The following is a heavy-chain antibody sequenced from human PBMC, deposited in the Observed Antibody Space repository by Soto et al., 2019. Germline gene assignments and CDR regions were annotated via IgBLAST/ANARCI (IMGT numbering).Heavy chain of an antibody. CDR1: GYTFTRYT. V-gene: IGHV1-3*01. CDR2: INPDNGNT. Sequence: ASVKVSCKASGYTFTRYTMNSLRQAPGQRLEWMGWINPDNGNTKSSQKFQDRVIITRDTSASTAYMDLSSLRSEDTAVYYCARGIATGQLDPWGQGTLVTVSS. CDR3: ARGIATGQLDP. D-gene: IGHD2-15*01. J-gene: IGHJ5*02.